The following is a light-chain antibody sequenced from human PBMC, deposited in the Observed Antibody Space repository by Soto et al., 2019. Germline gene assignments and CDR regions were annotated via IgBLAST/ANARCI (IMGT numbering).Light chain of an antibody. V-gene: IGKV1-5*03. Sequence: DMQMTQSPSTLSASVGDRVTITCRANQTINDWLAWYQQKPGKAPKLLIYGAYNLQTGVPSRFSGSGSGTEFTLTICILQPDDFATYYCQRYNYYFGGGTKVDFK. J-gene: IGKJ4*01. CDR1: QTINDW. CDR2: GAY. CDR3: QRYNYY.